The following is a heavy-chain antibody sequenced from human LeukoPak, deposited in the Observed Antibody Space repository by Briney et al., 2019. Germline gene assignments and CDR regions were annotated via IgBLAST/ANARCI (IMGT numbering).Heavy chain of an antibody. CDR3: AKGPGIAAAGTAGGDY. V-gene: IGHV3-23*01. Sequence: GGSLRLSCAASGLTFSSYWMSWVRQAPGKGLEWVSAISGSGGSTYYADSVKGRFTISRDNSKNTLYLQMNSLRAEDTAVYYCAKGPGIAAAGTAGGDYWGQGTLVTVSS. CDR1: GLTFSSYW. D-gene: IGHD6-13*01. J-gene: IGHJ4*02. CDR2: ISGSGGST.